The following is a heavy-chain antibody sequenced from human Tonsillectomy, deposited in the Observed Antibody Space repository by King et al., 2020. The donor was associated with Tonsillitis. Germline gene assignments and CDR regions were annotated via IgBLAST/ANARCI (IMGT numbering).Heavy chain of an antibody. V-gene: IGHV3-23*04. D-gene: IGHD1-26*01. Sequence: VQLVESGGGLVQPGGSLRLSCAASGFTFRSYAMSWVRQTPGKGLEWVSAISSGGDTTYYADSVAGRLSISRDNYQNRLYLQMTSLRDEDTAVYYCAKESEYGRSRKYYFDYWGQGTLVTVSS. CDR1: GFTFRSYA. CDR2: ISSGGDTT. CDR3: AKESEYGRSRKYYFDY. J-gene: IGHJ4*02.